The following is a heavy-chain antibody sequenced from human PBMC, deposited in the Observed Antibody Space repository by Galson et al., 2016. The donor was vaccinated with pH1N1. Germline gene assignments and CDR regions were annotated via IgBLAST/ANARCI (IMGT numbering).Heavy chain of an antibody. J-gene: IGHJ4*02. D-gene: IGHD4-17*01. CDR3: ARFNYGDYVNDFDY. V-gene: IGHV2-70*01. CDR2: IDWDDDK. Sequence: PALVKPAPTLTLTCTFSGFSLSTSGMCVSWIRQPPGKALEWLALIDWDDDKYYSTSLKTRLTISKDTSKNQVVLTMTNMDTVDTHTYYCARFNYGDYVNDFDYWGQGTLVTVSS. CDR1: GFSLSTSGMC.